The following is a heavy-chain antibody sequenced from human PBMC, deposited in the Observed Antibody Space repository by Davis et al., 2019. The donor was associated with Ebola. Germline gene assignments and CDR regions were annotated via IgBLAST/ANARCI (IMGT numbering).Heavy chain of an antibody. CDR2: IFSGGTT. D-gene: IGHD3-10*01. J-gene: IGHJ3*02. CDR1: GFTVSNSY. Sequence: GESLKISCAVSGFTVSNSYMTWVRQAPGKGLEWVSMIFSGGTTFYSDSVEGRFTISRDNSKNTLYLQMNSLRAEDTAVYYCARWGGPGAFDIWGQGTMVTVSS. CDR3: ARWGGPGAFDI. V-gene: IGHV3-53*05.